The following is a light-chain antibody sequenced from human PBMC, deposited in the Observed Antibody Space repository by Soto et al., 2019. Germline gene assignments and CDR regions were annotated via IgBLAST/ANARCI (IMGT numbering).Light chain of an antibody. Sequence: DIQMTQSPSTLSASVGDIVTITCRASQSIDNWLAWYQQKPGKAPKLLIYAASTLETGVPSRFSGSGSGTEFTLTIKSLQLDDFATYYCQQFSSYSTFGQGTKV. V-gene: IGKV1-5*01. CDR1: QSIDNW. J-gene: IGKJ1*01. CDR3: QQFSSYST. CDR2: AAS.